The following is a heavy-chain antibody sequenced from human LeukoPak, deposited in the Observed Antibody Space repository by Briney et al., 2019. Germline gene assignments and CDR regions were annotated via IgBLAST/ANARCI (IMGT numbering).Heavy chain of an antibody. J-gene: IGHJ1*01. V-gene: IGHV1-18*01. CDR2: ISAYNGNT. CDR3: ARDLPEYCSGGSCYPEYFQH. CDR1: GYTFTSYG. D-gene: IGHD2-15*01. Sequence: GASVKVSCKASGYTFTSYGISWVRQAPGQGLEWMGWISAYNGNTNYAQKLQGRVTMTTDTSTSTAYMELRSLRSDDTAVYYCARDLPEYCSGGSCYPEYFQHWGQGTLVTVSS.